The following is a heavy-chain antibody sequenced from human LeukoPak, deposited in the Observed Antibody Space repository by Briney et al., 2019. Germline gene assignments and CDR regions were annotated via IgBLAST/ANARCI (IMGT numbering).Heavy chain of an antibody. CDR1: GFTFSSYW. D-gene: IGHD2-2*01. CDR3: ARDELGYCSSTSCTILDY. CDR2: IKQDGSEK. J-gene: IGHJ4*02. Sequence: GGSLRLSCAASGFTFSSYWVGWVRQAPGKGLEWVANIKQDGSEKYYVDSVKGRFTISRDNAKNSLYLQMNSLRAEDTAVYYCARDELGYCSSTSCTILDYWGQGTLVTVSS. V-gene: IGHV3-7*01.